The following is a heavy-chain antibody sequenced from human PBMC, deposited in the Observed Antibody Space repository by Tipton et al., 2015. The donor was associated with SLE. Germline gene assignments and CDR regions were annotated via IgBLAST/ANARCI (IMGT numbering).Heavy chain of an antibody. CDR1: GGSISSGSYY. V-gene: IGHV4-61*02. D-gene: IGHD6-6*01. Sequence: TLSLTCTVSGGSISSGSYYWSWIRQPAGKGLEWIGRIYTSGSTNYNPSLKSRVTISVDTSKNQFSLKLTSVTAADTAVYYCARGGASSIWFDPWGQGILVNVSS. CDR3: ARGGASSIWFDP. CDR2: IYTSGST. J-gene: IGHJ5*02.